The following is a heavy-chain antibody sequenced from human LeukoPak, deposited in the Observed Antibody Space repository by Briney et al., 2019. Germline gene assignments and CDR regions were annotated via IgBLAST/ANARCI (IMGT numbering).Heavy chain of an antibody. Sequence: SLPCTVSGGSISSGGYYWSWLRQHPGNGLEWRVSIYYSSSTYSNPSLKSRVTISVDTSKNEFSLPLSSGTAADTPVYYCARGACSGGSCYEFDYWGQGTLSPSPQ. D-gene: IGHD2-15*01. J-gene: IGHJ4*02. V-gene: IGHV4-31*03. CDR2: IYYSSST. CDR1: GGSISSGGYY. CDR3: ARGACSGGSCYEFDY.